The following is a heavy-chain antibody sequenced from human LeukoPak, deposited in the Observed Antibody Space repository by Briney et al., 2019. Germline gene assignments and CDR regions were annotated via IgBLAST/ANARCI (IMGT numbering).Heavy chain of an antibody. Sequence: ASETLSLTCTVSGGSISNYHWSWIRQPPGKGLEYIGYIYYSGITNYNPSLKSRVTISVDTSKNQFSLKLSSVTAADTAVYYCASSHLYGSSWYLSGRFDDWGQGTLVTVSS. D-gene: IGHD6-13*01. J-gene: IGHJ4*02. CDR2: IYYSGIT. CDR1: GGSISNYH. CDR3: ASSHLYGSSWYLSGRFDD. V-gene: IGHV4-59*01.